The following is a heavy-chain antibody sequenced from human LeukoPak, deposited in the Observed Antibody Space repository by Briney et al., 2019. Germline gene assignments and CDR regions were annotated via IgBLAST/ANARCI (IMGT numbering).Heavy chain of an antibody. CDR3: ARVKITMVRGVIITGYYYYGMDV. J-gene: IGHJ6*04. D-gene: IGHD3-10*01. Sequence: PSETLSLTCAVYGGSFSGYYWSWIRQPPGKGLEWIGEINHSGSTNYNPSLKSRVTISVDTSKNQFSLKLGSVTAADTAVYYCARVKITMVRGVIITGYYYYGMDVWGKGTTVTVSS. CDR1: GGSFSGYY. CDR2: INHSGST. V-gene: IGHV4-34*01.